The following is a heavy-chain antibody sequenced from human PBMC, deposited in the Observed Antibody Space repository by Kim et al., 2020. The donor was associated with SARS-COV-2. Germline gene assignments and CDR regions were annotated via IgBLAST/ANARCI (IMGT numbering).Heavy chain of an antibody. Sequence: GGSLRLSCAASGFTFSRYGMTWVRQARGKGLEWVSAISGNGESTHYADSVKGRFTVSRDNSKNTVYLQMNSLRAEDTAVYYCTGDIYYNERSGYSRWGYWGQGSRVTVSS. J-gene: IGHJ4*02. V-gene: IGHV3-23*01. CDR2: ISGNGEST. CDR3: TGDIYYNERSGYSRWGY. CDR1: GFTFSRYG. D-gene: IGHD3-22*01.